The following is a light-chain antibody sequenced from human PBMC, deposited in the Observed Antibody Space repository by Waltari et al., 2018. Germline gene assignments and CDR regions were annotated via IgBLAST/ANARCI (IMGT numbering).Light chain of an antibody. CDR3: CSLTNKSPFVL. CDR2: DVF. Sequence: QSVLTQPRSMSGSPGQSVPISCSDVGSYNSISWYQHLPVEAPKVIIYDVFKRPSGVPDRFSGSKSGNTASLIVSGLQADDEAVYYCCSLTNKSPFVLFGGGTNLTVL. CDR1: DVGSYNS. V-gene: IGLV2-11*01. J-gene: IGLJ2*01.